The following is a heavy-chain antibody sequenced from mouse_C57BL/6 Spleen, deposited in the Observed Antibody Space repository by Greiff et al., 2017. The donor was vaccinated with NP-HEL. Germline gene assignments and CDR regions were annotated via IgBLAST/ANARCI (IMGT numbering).Heavy chain of an antibody. J-gene: IGHJ3*01. V-gene: IGHV1-67*01. Sequence: QVQLQQSGPELVRPGVSVKISCQGFGNTFTDYAMHRVKQSHATSLEWIGVISTYYGDASYNQKFKDKATMTVDKSSSTAYMELARLTSEDSAVYYCARRGIYDGYYEFAYWGQGTLVTVSA. CDR3: ARRGIYDGYYEFAY. D-gene: IGHD2-3*01. CDR2: ISTYYGDA. CDR1: GNTFTDYA.